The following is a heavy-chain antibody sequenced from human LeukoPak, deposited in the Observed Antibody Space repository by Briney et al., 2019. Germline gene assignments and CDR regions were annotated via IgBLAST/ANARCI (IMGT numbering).Heavy chain of an antibody. J-gene: IGHJ4*02. Sequence: SETLSLTCTVSGGSISSHYWSWIRQPPGKGLEWIGYIYYSGSTNYNPSLKSRVTISVDTSKNQFSLKLSSVTAADTAVYYCARVLFGGSYPFDYWGQGTLVTVSS. CDR1: GGSISSHY. V-gene: IGHV4-59*11. CDR2: IYYSGST. D-gene: IGHD1-26*01. CDR3: ARVLFGGSYPFDY.